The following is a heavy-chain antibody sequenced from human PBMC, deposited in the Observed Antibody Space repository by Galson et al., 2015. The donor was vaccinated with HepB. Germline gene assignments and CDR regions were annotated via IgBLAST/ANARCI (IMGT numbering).Heavy chain of an antibody. V-gene: IGHV3-23*01. CDR3: ARDLRVVGATRSFVLDY. Sequence: SLRLSCAASGFTFSNYAMSWVRQAPGKGLEWVSPISGSGGGTYYTDSVKGRFTISRDNSKNTLYLQMNSLRVEDTAVYYCARDLRVVGATRSFVLDYWGQGTLVTVSS. CDR1: GFTFSNYA. D-gene: IGHD1-26*01. CDR2: ISGSGGGT. J-gene: IGHJ4*02.